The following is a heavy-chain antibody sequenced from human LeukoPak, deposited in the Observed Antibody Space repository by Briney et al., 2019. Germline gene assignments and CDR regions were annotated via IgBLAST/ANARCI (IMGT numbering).Heavy chain of an antibody. CDR2: ISAYNGNT. J-gene: IGHJ4*02. V-gene: IGHV1-18*01. Sequence: ASVKVSCKASGYTFTSYGISWVRQAPGQGLEWMGWISAYNGNTDYAQKLQGRVTMTTDTSTSTAYMELRSLRSDDTAVYYCARADVLLWFGELSDQPPTPDYWGQGTLVTVSS. CDR3: ARADVLLWFGELSDQPPTPDY. CDR1: GYTFTSYG. D-gene: IGHD3-10*01.